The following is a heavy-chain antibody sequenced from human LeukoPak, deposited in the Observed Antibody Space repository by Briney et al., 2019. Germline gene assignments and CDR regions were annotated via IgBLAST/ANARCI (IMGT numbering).Heavy chain of an antibody. CDR1: GFIFDEYA. J-gene: IGHJ4*02. V-gene: IGHV3-9*01. D-gene: IGHD2-21*02. CDR2: ITGNSGTI. Sequence: PGRSLRPSCAASGFIFDEYAMHWVRQPPGKGLEWVSGITGNSGTIGYADSVKGRFTISRDNARNSLYLQMNSLRAEDTALYYCTKGDRGHSVPDYWGQGTLVTVSS. CDR3: TKGDRGHSVPDY.